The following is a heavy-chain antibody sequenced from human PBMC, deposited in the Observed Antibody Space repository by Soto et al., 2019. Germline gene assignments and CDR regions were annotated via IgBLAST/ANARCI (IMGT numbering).Heavy chain of an antibody. Sequence: SVKVSCKASGGTFSSYAISWVRQAPGQGLEWMGGIIPIFGTANYAQKFQGRVTITADESTSTAYMELSSLRSEDTAVYYCARVRVQRITNFGVVIKERNSYYRMGVWGQGTTVTVSS. D-gene: IGHD3-3*01. J-gene: IGHJ6*02. CDR2: IIPIFGTA. V-gene: IGHV1-69*13. CDR1: GGTFSSYA. CDR3: ARVRVQRITNFGVVIKERNSYYRMGV.